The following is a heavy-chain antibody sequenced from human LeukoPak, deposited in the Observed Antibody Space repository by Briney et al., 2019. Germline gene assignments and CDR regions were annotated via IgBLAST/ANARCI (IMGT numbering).Heavy chain of an antibody. Sequence: SETLSLTCTVSGGSISSYYWSWIRQPPGKGLEWIGYIYYSGSTNYNPSLKSRVTISVDTSKNQFSLKLSSVTAADTAVYYCARLAYSSSSITFDYWGQGTLVTVSS. CDR1: GGSISSYY. V-gene: IGHV4-59*08. J-gene: IGHJ4*02. CDR3: ARLAYSSSSITFDY. D-gene: IGHD6-6*01. CDR2: IYYSGST.